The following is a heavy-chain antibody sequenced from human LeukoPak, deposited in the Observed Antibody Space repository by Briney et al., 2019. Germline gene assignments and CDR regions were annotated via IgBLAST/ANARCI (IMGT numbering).Heavy chain of an antibody. CDR3: ARGSYYYDSSGLDI. CDR1: GGSISSGGYS. D-gene: IGHD3-22*01. Sequence: PSETLSLTCTVSGGSISSGGYSWSWIRQPPGKGLEWIGYIYHSGSTYYNPSLKSRVTISVDRSENQFSLKLSSVTAADTAVYYCARGSYYYDSSGLDIWGQGTMVTVSS. V-gene: IGHV4-30-2*01. J-gene: IGHJ3*02. CDR2: IYHSGST.